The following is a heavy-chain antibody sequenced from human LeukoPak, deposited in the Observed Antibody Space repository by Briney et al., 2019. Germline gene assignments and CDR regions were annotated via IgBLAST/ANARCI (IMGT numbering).Heavy chain of an antibody. CDR2: IIPIFGTA. J-gene: IGHJ4*02. Sequence: ASVKVSCKASGGTFSSYAISWVRQAPGQGLEWMGGIIPIFGTANYAQKLQGRVTITTDESTSTAYMELSSLRSEDTAVYYCATHSSSSIPNFDYWGQGTLVTVSS. D-gene: IGHD6-6*01. V-gene: IGHV1-69*05. CDR3: ATHSSSSIPNFDY. CDR1: GGTFSSYA.